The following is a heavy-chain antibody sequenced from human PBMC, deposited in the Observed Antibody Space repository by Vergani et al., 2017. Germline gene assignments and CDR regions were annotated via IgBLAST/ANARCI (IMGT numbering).Heavy chain of an antibody. CDR2: INPNSGGT. V-gene: IGHV1-2*02. CDR1: GYTFTGYY. D-gene: IGHD2-2*02. J-gene: IGHJ4*02. CDR3: ARAGSGYCSSTSCYTTPDFDY. Sequence: QVQLVQSGAEVKKPGASVKVSCKASGYTFTGYYMHWVRQAPGQGLEWMGWINPNSGGTNYAQKFQGRVTMTRDTSISAAYMELSRLRSDDTAVYYCARAGSGYCSSTSCYTTPDFDYWGQGTLVTVSS.